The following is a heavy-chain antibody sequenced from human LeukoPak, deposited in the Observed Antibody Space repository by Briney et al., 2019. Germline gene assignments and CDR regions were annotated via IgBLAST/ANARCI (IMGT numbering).Heavy chain of an antibody. D-gene: IGHD6-13*01. V-gene: IGHV1-18*01. J-gene: IGHJ5*02. CDR1: GYTFTSYG. CDR3: ARDIIAAAGPRFDP. Sequence: GASVKVSCKASGYTFTSYGISWGRQAPGQGLEWMGWISAYNGNTNYGQKLQGRVTMTTDTSTSTAYMELRSLRSDDTAVYYCARDIIAAAGPRFDPWGQGTLVTVSS. CDR2: ISAYNGNT.